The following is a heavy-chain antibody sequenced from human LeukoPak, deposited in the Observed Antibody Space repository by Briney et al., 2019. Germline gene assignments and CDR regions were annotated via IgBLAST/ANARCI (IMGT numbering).Heavy chain of an antibody. J-gene: IGHJ4*02. CDR1: GFTFGSYA. CDR3: AKIPGYSYSLREPYFDY. CDR2: INDSGGST. Sequence: GGSLRLSCAASGFTFGSYAMSWVRQAPGKGLEWVSAINDSGGSTYYADSVKGRFTISRDNSKNTLYLQMNSLRAEDTAVYYCAKIPGYSYSLREPYFDYWGQGTLVTVSS. D-gene: IGHD5-18*01. V-gene: IGHV3-23*01.